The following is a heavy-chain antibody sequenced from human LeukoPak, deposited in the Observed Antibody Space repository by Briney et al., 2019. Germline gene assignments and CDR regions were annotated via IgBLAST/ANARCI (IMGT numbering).Heavy chain of an antibody. CDR1: GGSISSYY. CDR2: IYYSGST. D-gene: IGHD2-8*02. V-gene: IGHV4-59*08. Sequence: PSETLSLTCTVSGGSISSYYWSWIRQPPGKGLEWIGSIYYSGSTNYNPSLKSRVTISVDTSKNQFSLRLSSVTAADTAVYYCAGTTASGTGAWGQWSPVT. J-gene: IGHJ4*03. CDR3: AGTTASGTGA.